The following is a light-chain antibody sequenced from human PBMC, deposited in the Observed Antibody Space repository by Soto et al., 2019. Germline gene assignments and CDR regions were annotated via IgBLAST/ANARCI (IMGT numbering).Light chain of an antibody. CDR1: SSNIGAGYD. V-gene: IGLV1-40*01. Sequence: QSVLTQPPSVSGAPGQRVTISCTGSSSNIGAGYDVHWYQQLPGTAPKLLIYGNSXXXXGVPDRFSXSKSGTSASLAITGXXXXXXXXXXCQSYDSSLSGSYVFGTGTKLTVL. J-gene: IGLJ1*01. CDR3: QSYDSSLSGSYV. CDR2: GNS.